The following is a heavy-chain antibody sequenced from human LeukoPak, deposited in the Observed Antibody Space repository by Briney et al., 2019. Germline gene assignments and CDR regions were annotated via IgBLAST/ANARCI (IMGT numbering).Heavy chain of an antibody. CDR1: GGSISSNNNY. J-gene: IGHJ4*02. CDR3: ARDGRSDYYYDSSGNFDY. Sequence: PSETLSLTCSVSGGSISSNNNYWGWIRQPPGKGLEWIASIYYSGPTFYNPSLKSRVTISVDTSKNQFSLKLSSVTAADTAVYYCARDGRSDYYYDSSGNFDYWGQGTLVTVSS. CDR2: IYYSGPT. V-gene: IGHV4-39*07. D-gene: IGHD3-22*01.